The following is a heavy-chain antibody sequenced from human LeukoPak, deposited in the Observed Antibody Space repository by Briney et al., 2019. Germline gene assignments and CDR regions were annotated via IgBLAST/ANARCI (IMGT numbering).Heavy chain of an antibody. CDR1: GFSFYNYA. CDR2: ISGSGGTI. V-gene: IGHV3-23*01. D-gene: IGHD3-22*01. J-gene: IGHJ4*02. Sequence: GGSLRLSCAASGFSFYNYAMSWVRQAPGKGLEWLSGISGSGGTICYVDSVKGRFTISRDNSKNTLYLQMNSLRAEDTAVYYCARAMMVVANLWGVYDYWGQGTLVTVSS. CDR3: ARAMMVVANLWGVYDY.